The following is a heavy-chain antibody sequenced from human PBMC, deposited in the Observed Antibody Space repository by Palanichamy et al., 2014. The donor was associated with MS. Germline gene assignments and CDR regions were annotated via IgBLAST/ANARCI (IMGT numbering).Heavy chain of an antibody. J-gene: IGHJ4*02. D-gene: IGHD5-18*01. CDR2: IRWNCGPF. V-gene: IGHV3-9*01. Sequence: HWVRQTPGKGLEWVSRIRWNCGPFGYAYSVRGRFTISRDIAKNSLYLQMSSLRVEDTALEYCSKRTESRRTGLVYWGDVVAMVANGWGQGTLVTVPS. CDR3: SKRTESRRTGLVYWGDVVAMVANG.